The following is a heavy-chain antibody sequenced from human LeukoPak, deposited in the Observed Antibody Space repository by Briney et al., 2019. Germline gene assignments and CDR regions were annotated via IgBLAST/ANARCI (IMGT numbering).Heavy chain of an antibody. J-gene: IGHJ2*01. CDR3: ARSPFVGGVGATSWYFDL. CDR2: IYSSANI. V-gene: IGHV4-4*09. CDR1: GASITSYY. D-gene: IGHD1-26*01. Sequence: SETLSLTCTVSGASITSYYWTWIRQPPGKELEWIGNIYSSANINFNPSLKSRVTISLDASKSHFSLKLNSVSAADTAIYYCARSPFVGGVGATSWYFDLWGRGAMVTVSS.